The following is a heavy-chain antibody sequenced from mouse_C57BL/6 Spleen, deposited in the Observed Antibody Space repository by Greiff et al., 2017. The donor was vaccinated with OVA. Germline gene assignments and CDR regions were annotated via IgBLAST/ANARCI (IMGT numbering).Heavy chain of an antibody. CDR2: IWWDDDK. V-gene: IGHV8-8*01. D-gene: IGHD1-1*01. CDR1: GFSLSTFGMG. Sequence: QVQLQQSGPGILQPSQTLSLTCSFSGFSLSTFGMGVGWIRQPSGKGLEWLAHIWWDDDKYYNPALKSRLTISKDTSKNQVFLKIANVDTADTATYYCARIDRGITTVVPFDYWGQGTTLTVSS. J-gene: IGHJ2*01. CDR3: ARIDRGITTVVPFDY.